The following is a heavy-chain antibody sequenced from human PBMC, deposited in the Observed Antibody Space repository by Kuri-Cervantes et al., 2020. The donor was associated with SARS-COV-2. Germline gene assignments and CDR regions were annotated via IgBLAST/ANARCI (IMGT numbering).Heavy chain of an antibody. D-gene: IGHD3-3*01. CDR2: IYPGDSDT. V-gene: IGHV5-51*03. J-gene: IGHJ5*02. CDR3: ASLPNHLLCDFWSGARRNNGFDP. Sequence: GGSPRLSRKGSGYSLNSYWVGWVRQMPGKGLERMGLIYPGDSDTRYSPSFQGQVTSSADKSISTAYLQWSSLKASDTAMYYCASLPNHLLCDFWSGARRNNGFDPWGQGTLVTVSS. CDR1: GYSLNSYW.